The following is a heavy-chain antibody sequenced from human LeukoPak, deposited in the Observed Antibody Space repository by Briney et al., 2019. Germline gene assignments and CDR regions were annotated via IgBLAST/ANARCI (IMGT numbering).Heavy chain of an antibody. CDR1: GFSFSTYS. CDR3: AKDVRRCNGACT. D-gene: IGHD2-8*01. Sequence: GGSLRLSCAASGFSFSTYSFSWVRQAPGKGLEWVSGISASGGDTFYADSVKGRFTISRDNSKNTLSLQMNSLRVEDSAIYYCAKDVRRCNGACTWGQGTLVTVSS. V-gene: IGHV3-23*01. CDR2: ISASGGDT. J-gene: IGHJ5*02.